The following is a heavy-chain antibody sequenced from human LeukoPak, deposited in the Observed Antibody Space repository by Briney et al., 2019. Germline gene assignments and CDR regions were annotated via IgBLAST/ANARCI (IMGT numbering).Heavy chain of an antibody. CDR2: ISWNSGNI. CDR3: AALDKLGDY. Sequence: PGGSLRLSCAASGFTFYDYAMHRVRQAPGKGLEWGSGISWNSGNIGYADPVKGRFTISTDNGKNSLYLQMTSLRAEDTALYYGAALDKLGDYWGQGTLITVSS. D-gene: IGHD3-22*01. V-gene: IGHV3-9*01. CDR1: GFTFYDYA. J-gene: IGHJ4*02.